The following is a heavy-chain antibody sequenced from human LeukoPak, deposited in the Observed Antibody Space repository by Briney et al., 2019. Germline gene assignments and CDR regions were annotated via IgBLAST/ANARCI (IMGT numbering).Heavy chain of an antibody. CDR1: GGSISSGGYY. V-gene: IGHV4-39*01. Sequence: SETLSLTCTVSGGSISSGGYYWGWIRQPPGKGLEWIGSIYHSGSTYYNPSLKSRVTISVDTSKNQFSLKLSSVTAADTAVDYCARHQYSSSSCSFDYWGQGTLVTVSS. CDR3: ARHQYSSSSCSFDY. J-gene: IGHJ4*02. D-gene: IGHD6-6*01. CDR2: IYHSGST.